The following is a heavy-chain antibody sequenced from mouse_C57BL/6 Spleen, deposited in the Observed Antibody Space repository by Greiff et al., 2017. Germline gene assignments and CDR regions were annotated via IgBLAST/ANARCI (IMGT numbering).Heavy chain of an antibody. CDR2: IYPGGGYT. V-gene: IGHV1-63*01. D-gene: IGHD2-4*01. J-gene: IGHJ4*01. CDR1: GYTFTNYW. CDR3: ARGRNDYDVGYYAMDD. Sequence: QVQLQQSGAELVRPGTSVKMSCKASGYTFTNYWIGWAKQRPGHGLEWIGDIYPGGGYTNYNEKFKGKATLTADKSSSTAYMQFSSLTSEDSAIYYCARGRNDYDVGYYAMDDWGQGTSVTVSS.